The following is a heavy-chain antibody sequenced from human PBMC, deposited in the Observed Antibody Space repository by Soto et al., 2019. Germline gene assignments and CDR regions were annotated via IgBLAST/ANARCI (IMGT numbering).Heavy chain of an antibody. J-gene: IGHJ4*02. CDR1: GGSISSGGYY. CDR3: ARAIQLWFRDSYYFDY. Sequence: SETLSLTCTVSGGSISSGGYYWSWIRQHPGKGLEWIGYIYYSGSTYYNPSLKSRVTISVVTSKNQFSLKLSSVTAADTAVYYCARAIQLWFRDSYYFDYWGQGTLVTVSS. CDR2: IYYSGST. D-gene: IGHD5-18*01. V-gene: IGHV4-31*03.